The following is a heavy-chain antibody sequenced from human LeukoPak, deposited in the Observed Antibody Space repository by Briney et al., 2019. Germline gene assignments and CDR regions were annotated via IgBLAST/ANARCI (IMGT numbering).Heavy chain of an antibody. V-gene: IGHV1-24*01. J-gene: IGHJ4*02. CDR3: ATGDYYDSSPLEY. CDR1: GYTLTELS. CDR2: FDPEDGET. D-gene: IGHD3-22*01. Sequence: ASVKVSCKVSGYTLTELSMHWVRQAPGKGLEWMGGFDPEDGETIYAQKFQGRVTMTEDTSTDTAHMELSSLRSEDTAVYYCATGDYYDSSPLEYWGQGTLVTVSS.